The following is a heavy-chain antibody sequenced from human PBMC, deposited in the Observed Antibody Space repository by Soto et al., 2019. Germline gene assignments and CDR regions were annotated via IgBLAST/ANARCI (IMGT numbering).Heavy chain of an antibody. CDR3: ARGPVTIFGVADY. D-gene: IGHD3-3*01. Sequence: GASVKVSCKASGYTLTSYAMHWVRQAPGQRLEWMGLINAGNGDTKSSQKFQGRVTLTMDTPATTAYMELSSLRSEDTAVYYCARGPVTIFGVADYWGQGTLVTVSS. V-gene: IGHV1-3*01. CDR2: INAGNGDT. J-gene: IGHJ4*02. CDR1: GYTLTSYA.